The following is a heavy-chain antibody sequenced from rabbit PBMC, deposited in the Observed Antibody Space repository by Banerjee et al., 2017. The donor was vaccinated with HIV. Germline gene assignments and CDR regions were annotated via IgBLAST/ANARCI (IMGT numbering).Heavy chain of an antibody. V-gene: IGHV1S43*01. CDR3: ARGSSDWGGYFGL. D-gene: IGHD4-1*01. CDR2: IYTDSDGT. J-gene: IGHJ4*01. CDR1: GFSFSSTYY. Sequence: QEQLEESGGDLVKPEGSLTLTCTASGFSFSSTYYMCWVRQAPGKGLELIACIYTDSDGTWYASWVNGRFTITRSTSLNTVTLQMTSLTAADTATYFCARGSSDWGGYFGLWGQGTLVTVS.